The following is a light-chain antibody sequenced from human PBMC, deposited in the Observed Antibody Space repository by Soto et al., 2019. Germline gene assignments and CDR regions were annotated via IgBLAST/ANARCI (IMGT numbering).Light chain of an antibody. Sequence: QSALTQPPSASGSPGQSVTISCTGTSSDVGGYSSVSWYQQHPGKVPKLMIYEVTKRPSGVPDRFSDSKSGNTASLTVSGLQPEDEADYYCSAYAGNNILLFGGGTKLTVL. CDR3: SAYAGNNILL. CDR1: SSDVGGYSS. CDR2: EVT. V-gene: IGLV2-8*01. J-gene: IGLJ2*01.